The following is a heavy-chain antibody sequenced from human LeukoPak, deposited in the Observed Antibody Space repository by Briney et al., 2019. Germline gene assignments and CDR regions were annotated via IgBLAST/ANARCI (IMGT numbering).Heavy chain of an antibody. D-gene: IGHD2/OR15-2a*01. CDR3: ARGLTSMPPGGY. Sequence: SETLSLTCAVYGRSFSDYYWSWIRQPPGKGLEWIGEINHSGSTNYNPSLKSRVTILVDTSKNQFSLKLSSVTAADTAVYYCARGLTSMPPGGYWGQGTLVTVSS. V-gene: IGHV4-34*01. CDR1: GRSFSDYY. CDR2: INHSGST. J-gene: IGHJ4*02.